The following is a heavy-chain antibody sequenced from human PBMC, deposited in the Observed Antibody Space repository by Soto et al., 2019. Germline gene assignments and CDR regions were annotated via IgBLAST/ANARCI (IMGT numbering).Heavy chain of an antibody. CDR1: GVNIGSYG. J-gene: IGHJ5*01. CDR2: IRHEGSNE. CDR3: ATDQGDSAGDSES. Sequence: GGSLSLSYGAAGVNIGSYGNHWVRQDQGKGLERVASIRHEGSNEYYADSVKGRFTISRDNSKNTVYLQVSKLRAEDIPLYFAATDQGDSAGDSESWGDGTPDTV. V-gene: IGHV3-30*02. D-gene: IGHD2-21*02.